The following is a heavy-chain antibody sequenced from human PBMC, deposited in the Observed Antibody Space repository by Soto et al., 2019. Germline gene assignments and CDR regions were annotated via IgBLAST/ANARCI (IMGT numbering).Heavy chain of an antibody. CDR3: ARDTDPVEYNWNDVVGY. V-gene: IGHV3-30-3*01. Sequence: QVQLVESGGGVVQPGRSLRLSCAASGFTFSSYAMHWVRQAPGKGLEWVAVISYDGSNKYYADSVKGRFTISRDNSKNTLYLQMNSLRAEDTAVYYCARDTDPVEYNWNDVVGYWGQGTLVTVSS. D-gene: IGHD1-1*01. CDR1: GFTFSSYA. CDR2: ISYDGSNK. J-gene: IGHJ4*02.